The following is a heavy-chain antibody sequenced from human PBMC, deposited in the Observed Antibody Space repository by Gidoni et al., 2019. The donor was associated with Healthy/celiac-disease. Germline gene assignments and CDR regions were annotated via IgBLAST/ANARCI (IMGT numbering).Heavy chain of an antibody. J-gene: IGHJ6*02. V-gene: IGHV3-7*01. CDR3: ARVYRGSSWPEYYHGLDV. Sequence: EVQLVESGGGLVQPGGCLRLSCTASGFTFSTYWMSWVRQAPGKGLEWVANIKQDGSDKYYVDSVRGRFTISRDNAKNSLYLQVDSLRAEDTAMYYCARVYRGSSWPEYYHGLDVWGQGTTVTVSS. D-gene: IGHD6-13*01. CDR2: IKQDGSDK. CDR1: GFTFSTYW.